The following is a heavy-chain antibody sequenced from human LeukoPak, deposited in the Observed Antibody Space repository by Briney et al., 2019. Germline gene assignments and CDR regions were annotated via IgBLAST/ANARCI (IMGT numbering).Heavy chain of an antibody. D-gene: IGHD3-22*01. CDR2: ISSSSSTI. Sequence: GGSLRLTCAASGFTFSTYSMNSVRHAPGRGLEWVSYISSSSSTIYYADSVKGRFTISRDNAKNSLYLQMNSLRAEDTAVYYCARGSTYYDSSGQVPFDYWGQGTLVTVSS. J-gene: IGHJ4*02. CDR1: GFTFSTYS. CDR3: ARGSTYYDSSGQVPFDY. V-gene: IGHV3-48*01.